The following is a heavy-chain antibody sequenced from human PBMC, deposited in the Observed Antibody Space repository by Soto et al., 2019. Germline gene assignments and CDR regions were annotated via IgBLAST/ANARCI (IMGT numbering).Heavy chain of an antibody. CDR1: GGSVSSGSYY. Sequence: QVQLQESGPGLVKPSETLSLTCTVSGGSVSSGSYYWSWIRQPPGKGLEWIGYIYYSGSTNYNPSLKSRVTISVDTSKNQFSLKLSSVTAADTAVYYCARVPGRYYYYGMDVWGQGTTVTVSS. CDR2: IYYSGST. CDR3: ARVPGRYYYYGMDV. J-gene: IGHJ6*02. V-gene: IGHV4-61*01.